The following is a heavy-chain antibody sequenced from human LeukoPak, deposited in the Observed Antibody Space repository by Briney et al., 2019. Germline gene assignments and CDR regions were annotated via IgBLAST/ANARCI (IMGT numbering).Heavy chain of an antibody. V-gene: IGHV3-23*01. Sequence: PGGSLRLSCAASGFTFSSYAMSWVRQAPGKGLEWVSAISGSGGSTYYADSVKGRFTISRDNSKNTLYLQMNSLRAEDTAVYYCAKGPSRYYDSSGYFDYWGQGTLVTVSS. CDR1: GFTFSSYA. D-gene: IGHD3-22*01. J-gene: IGHJ4*02. CDR2: ISGSGGST. CDR3: AKGPSRYYDSSGYFDY.